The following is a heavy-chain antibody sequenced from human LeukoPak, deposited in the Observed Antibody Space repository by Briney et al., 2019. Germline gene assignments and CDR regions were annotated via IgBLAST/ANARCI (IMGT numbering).Heavy chain of an antibody. Sequence: SQTLSLTCAISGDSVSSNTAAWNWIRQSPSRGLEWLGRTYYRSKWYNNYAVYVKSRISINPDTTKNQYSLQLKSVPPEDTAVYYCARGHTGDQNFDYWGQGTLVTVSS. CDR3: ARGHTGDQNFDY. D-gene: IGHD7-27*01. J-gene: IGHJ4*02. V-gene: IGHV6-1*01. CDR1: GDSVSSNTAA. CDR2: TYYRSKWYN.